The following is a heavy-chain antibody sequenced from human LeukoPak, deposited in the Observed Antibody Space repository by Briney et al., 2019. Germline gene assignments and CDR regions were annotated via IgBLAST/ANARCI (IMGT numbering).Heavy chain of an antibody. CDR3: AKNMISAGRGTFDI. J-gene: IGHJ3*02. CDR2: ISWNSGAI. CDR1: GFTFNDFA. D-gene: IGHD1-14*01. V-gene: IGHV3-9*03. Sequence: GRSLRLSCAASGFTFNDFAMHWVRQAPGKGLEWVSSISWNSGAIGYAGSGTGRFTICIDNAKNSLYLQMNSLSAEDMALHYCAKNMISAGRGTFDIWGQGTMVTVSS.